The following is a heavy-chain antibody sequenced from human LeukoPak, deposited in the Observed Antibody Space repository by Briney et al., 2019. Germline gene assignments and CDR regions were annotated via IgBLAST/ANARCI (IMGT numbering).Heavy chain of an antibody. CDR3: ATGLRLRLGEFSLYTPCDY. V-gene: IGHV3-23*01. CDR1: GFTSSSYG. CDR2: ISASGGST. Sequence: PGGSLGLSCAASGFTSSSYGMTWVRQAPGKGLEWVSVISASGGSTHYADSVKGRFTISRDNSKNTMYLQMNSLRAEDTALYFCATGLRLRLGEFSLYTPCDYWGQGTLVTVSS. J-gene: IGHJ4*02. D-gene: IGHD3-16*02.